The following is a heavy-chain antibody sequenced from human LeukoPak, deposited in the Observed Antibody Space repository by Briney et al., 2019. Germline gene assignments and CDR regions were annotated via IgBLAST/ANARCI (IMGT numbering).Heavy chain of an antibody. V-gene: IGHV3-7*01. Sequence: GGSLRLSCEASGFTFSSYWMSWVRQAPGKGLEWVANIKQDGSEKYYVDSVKGRFTISRDNAKNSLYLQMNSLRAEDTAVYYCARDWSDWGQGTLVTVSS. CDR3: ARDWSD. J-gene: IGHJ4*02. CDR1: GFTFSSYW. CDR2: IKQDGSEK.